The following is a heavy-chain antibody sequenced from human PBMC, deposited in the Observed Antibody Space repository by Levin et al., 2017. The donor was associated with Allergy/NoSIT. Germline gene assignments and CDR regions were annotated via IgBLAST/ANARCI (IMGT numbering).Heavy chain of an antibody. CDR2: IIPIFGTA. CDR1: GGTFSSYA. CDR3: ARRPMSYGSGRDSLHAFDS. J-gene: IGHJ3*02. D-gene: IGHD3-10*01. V-gene: IGHV1-69*01. Sequence: PGGSLRLSCKASGGTFSSYAISWVRQAPGQGLEWMGGIIPIFGTANYAQKFQGRVTITADESTSTAYMELSSLRSEDTAVYYCARRPMSYGSGRDSLHAFDSWGQGTMVTVSS.